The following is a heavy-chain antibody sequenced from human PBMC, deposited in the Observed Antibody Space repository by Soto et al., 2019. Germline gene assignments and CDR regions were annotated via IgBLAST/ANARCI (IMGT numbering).Heavy chain of an antibody. J-gene: IGHJ4*02. CDR1: GGSISNYY. CDR3: ARGHYDFWRRYFATIDY. D-gene: IGHD3-3*01. V-gene: IGHV4-59*08. CDR2: IHYSGNT. Sequence: SETLSLTCTVSGGSISNYYWSWIRQPPGKGLEWIGYIHYSGNTKYNPSLKSRVTISADTSKNQFSLKLSSVTAADTAVYYCARGHYDFWRRYFATIDYWGQGSLVTVSS.